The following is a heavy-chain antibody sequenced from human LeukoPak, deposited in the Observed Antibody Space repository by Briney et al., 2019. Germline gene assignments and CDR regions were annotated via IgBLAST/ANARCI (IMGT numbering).Heavy chain of an antibody. CDR2: IYYRGST. V-gene: IGHV4-59*12. Sequence: SETLSLTCTVSGASISSYYWNWIRQPPGKGLEWLGYIYYRGSTNYKPSLKSRVTISIDTSKNQFSLKLSSVTAADTAVYHCARDGPSGSYDYWGQGTLVTVSS. CDR1: GASISSYY. J-gene: IGHJ4*02. D-gene: IGHD1-26*01. CDR3: ARDGPSGSYDY.